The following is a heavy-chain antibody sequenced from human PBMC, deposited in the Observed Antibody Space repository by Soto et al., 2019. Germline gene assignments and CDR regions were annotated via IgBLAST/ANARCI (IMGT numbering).Heavy chain of an antibody. Sequence: GGSLRLSCAASGFTFSTYGMHWVRQAPDEGLEWVAVIWYDGSNKYYADSVKGRFTISRDNAKNSLYLQMNSLRAEDTAVYYCARDGYDSSGYSSSLDYWGQGTLVTVSS. V-gene: IGHV3-33*01. CDR2: IWYDGSNK. CDR3: ARDGYDSSGYSSSLDY. CDR1: GFTFSTYG. D-gene: IGHD3-22*01. J-gene: IGHJ4*02.